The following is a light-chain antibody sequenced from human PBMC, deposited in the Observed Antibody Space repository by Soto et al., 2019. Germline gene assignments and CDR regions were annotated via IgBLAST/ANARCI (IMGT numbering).Light chain of an antibody. V-gene: IGKV1-9*01. CDR2: AAS. CDR3: QQLNSYPIT. Sequence: IQLTQSPSSLSASVGDRVTITFRASQGISSYLAWYQQKPGKAPKLLIYAASTLQSGVPSRFSGSGSGTDFTLTISSLQPEDFATYYCQQLNSYPITFCQGTRLEI. J-gene: IGKJ5*01. CDR1: QGISSY.